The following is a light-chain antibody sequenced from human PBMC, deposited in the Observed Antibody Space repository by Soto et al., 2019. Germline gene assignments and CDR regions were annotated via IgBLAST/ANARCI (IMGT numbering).Light chain of an antibody. CDR1: QSVSSSY. Sequence: EIVLTQSPGTLSLSPGERATLSCRASQSVSSSYLAWYQQKPGQAPRLLIYGASSRATGIPDRFSGSGSGTDFTLTISRLEPEDFAVYHWQLYGPSPALTFGGGTKVEIK. CDR2: GAS. V-gene: IGKV3-20*01. J-gene: IGKJ4*01. CDR3: QLYGPSPALT.